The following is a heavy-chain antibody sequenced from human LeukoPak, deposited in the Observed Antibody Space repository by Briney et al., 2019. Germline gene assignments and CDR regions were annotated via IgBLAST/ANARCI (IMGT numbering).Heavy chain of an antibody. V-gene: IGHV6-1*01. CDR2: TYYRSKWNS. CDR3: ARDPDSSYEWGPFDP. Sequence: PSQTLSLTCAISGDSVSSNSASWNWIRQSPSRGLEWLGRTYYRSKWNSDYAVSVKSRITINPDTSKNQFSLHLNSVTPEDTAVYYCARDPDSSYEWGPFDPRGQGTLVTVSS. CDR1: GDSVSSNSAS. J-gene: IGHJ5*02. D-gene: IGHD1-26*01.